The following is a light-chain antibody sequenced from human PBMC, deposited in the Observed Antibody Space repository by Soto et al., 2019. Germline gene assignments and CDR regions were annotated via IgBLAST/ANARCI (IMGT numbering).Light chain of an antibody. Sequence: QSALTQPPAVSGSPGQSINISCTGTISHIGLSNYVSWYQQHPGKAPKLVIYEVSNRPSGVSDRFSVSKSDNTASLTISGLQAEDEANYYCSSFTTTSTHVFGAGTKVTVL. J-gene: IGLJ1*01. CDR3: SSFTTTSTHV. CDR2: EVS. V-gene: IGLV2-14*01. CDR1: ISHIGLSNY.